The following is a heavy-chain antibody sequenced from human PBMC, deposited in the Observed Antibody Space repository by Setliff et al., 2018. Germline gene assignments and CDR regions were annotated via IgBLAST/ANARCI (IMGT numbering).Heavy chain of an antibody. CDR2: IIPTFETT. Sequence: GASVKVSCKASGGTFSTYSLAWVRRAHGQGLEWLGRIIPTFETTNYAQKFLDRLTMTTDTSTSTAYMELKDLTSDDTALYYCARINFYVSSGFYYASDYWGQGTLVTVSS. CDR1: GGTFSTYS. V-gene: IGHV1-69*08. J-gene: IGHJ4*02. CDR3: ARINFYVSSGFYYASDY. D-gene: IGHD3-22*01.